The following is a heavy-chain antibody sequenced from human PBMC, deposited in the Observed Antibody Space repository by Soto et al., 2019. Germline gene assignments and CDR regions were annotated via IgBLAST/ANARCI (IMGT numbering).Heavy chain of an antibody. J-gene: IGHJ3*01. V-gene: IGHV1-2*02. Sequence: QEQLEQSGAEVKKPGASVMVSCKASRYSFSGYYFHWVRQAPGQGPERMGGINSDLGGTNYAKRFQGRVTMTRDASTKTVYMELSSLRSDDTAVYFCARTPSVGATTVILGDDAFDLWGQGTLITVSS. CDR3: ARTPSVGATTVILGDDAFDL. CDR1: RYSFSGYY. CDR2: INSDLGGT. D-gene: IGHD1-26*01.